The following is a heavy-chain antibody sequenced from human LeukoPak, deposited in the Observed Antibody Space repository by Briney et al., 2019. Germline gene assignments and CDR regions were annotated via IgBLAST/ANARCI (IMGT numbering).Heavy chain of an antibody. Sequence: ASVKVSCKASGYTFTSYGISWVRQAPGQGLEWMGWISAYNGNTNYAQKLQGRVTMTRNTSISTAYMELSSLRSEDTAVYYCARGAAAASVWGQGTLVTVSS. D-gene: IGHD6-13*01. CDR3: ARGAAAASV. J-gene: IGHJ4*02. V-gene: IGHV1-18*01. CDR1: GYTFTSYG. CDR2: ISAYNGNT.